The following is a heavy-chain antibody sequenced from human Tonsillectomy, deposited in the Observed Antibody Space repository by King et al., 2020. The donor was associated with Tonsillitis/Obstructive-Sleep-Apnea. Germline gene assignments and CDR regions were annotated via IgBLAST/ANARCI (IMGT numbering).Heavy chain of an antibody. CDR3: ALESGSYYNAFDI. Sequence: VQLQQWGAGLLKPSETLSLTCAVYGGSFSGYYWSWIRQPPGKGLEWIGEINHSGSTNYNPSLKSRVTISVDTSKNQFSLKLSSVTAAETAVYYCALESGSYYNAFDIWGQGTMVTVSS. V-gene: IGHV4-34*01. D-gene: IGHD1-26*01. CDR1: GGSFSGYY. CDR2: INHSGST. J-gene: IGHJ3*02.